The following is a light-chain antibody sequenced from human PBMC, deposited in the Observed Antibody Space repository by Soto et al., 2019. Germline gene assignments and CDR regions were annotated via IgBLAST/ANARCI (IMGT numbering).Light chain of an antibody. V-gene: IGLV2-8*01. CDR2: EVT. CDR1: SSDVGGYDY. Sequence: QSVLTQTPSASGSPGQSVTISCTGTSSDVGGYDYVSWYQQQPGKAPKLMIYEVTKRPSGVPDRFSGSKSGNTASLTVSGLQAEDEADYYCSSYAGSNNFVFGTGTKLTVL. J-gene: IGLJ1*01. CDR3: SSYAGSNNFV.